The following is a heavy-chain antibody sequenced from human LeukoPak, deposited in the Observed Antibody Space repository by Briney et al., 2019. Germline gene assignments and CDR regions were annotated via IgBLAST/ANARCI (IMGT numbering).Heavy chain of an antibody. J-gene: IGHJ6*02. CDR3: ARVDIVVVPAANLYYYYYYGMDV. CDR1: GGTFSSYA. CDR2: IIPIFGTA. V-gene: IGHV1-69*13. Sequence: ASVKVSCKASGGTFSSYAISWVRQAPGQGLEWMGGIIPIFGTANYAQKFQGRVTITADESTSTAYMELSSLRSEDTAVYYCARVDIVVVPAANLYYYYYYGMDVWGQGTTVTVSS. D-gene: IGHD2-2*01.